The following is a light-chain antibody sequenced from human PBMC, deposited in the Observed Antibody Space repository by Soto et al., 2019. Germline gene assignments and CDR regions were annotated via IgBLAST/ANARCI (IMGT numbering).Light chain of an antibody. CDR3: QQYNSYS. J-gene: IGKJ1*01. CDR1: QRVTTS. CDR2: DTS. V-gene: IGKV3-15*01. Sequence: EIVLTQSPATLSSFPGDRVTLSCRASQRVTTSLAWYQQKTGQAPRLLIYDTSTRATGIPARFSGSGSGTEFTLTISSLQPDDFATYYCQQYNSYSFGQGTKVDIK.